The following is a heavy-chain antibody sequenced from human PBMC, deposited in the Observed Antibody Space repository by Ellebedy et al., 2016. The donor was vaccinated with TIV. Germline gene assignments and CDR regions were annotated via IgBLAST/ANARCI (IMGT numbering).Heavy chain of an antibody. D-gene: IGHD3-22*01. J-gene: IGHJ3*02. CDR2: IYYSVST. V-gene: IGHV4-59*08. CDR3: ATAVDYYASSGSHAFDI. Sequence: SETLSLTCTVSGGSISYYYWSWIRQPPGKGLEWIGYIYYSVSTHYNPSLKSRVTISVDTPKNQFSLKLSSVTAADTAVYYCATAVDYYASSGSHAFDIWGQGTTVTVSS. CDR1: GGSISYYY.